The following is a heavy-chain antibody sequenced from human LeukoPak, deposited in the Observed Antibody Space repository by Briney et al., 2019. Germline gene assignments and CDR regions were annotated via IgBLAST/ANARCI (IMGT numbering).Heavy chain of an antibody. V-gene: IGHV3-74*01. CDR3: ARGGFCSGGSCPVGYYYYMDV. D-gene: IGHD2-15*01. J-gene: IGHJ6*03. Sequence: TDSDGSSTSYADSVKGRFTISRDNAKNTLYLQLNSLRAEDTAVYYCARGGFCSGGSCPVGYYYYMDVWGKGTTVTVSS. CDR2: TDSDGSST.